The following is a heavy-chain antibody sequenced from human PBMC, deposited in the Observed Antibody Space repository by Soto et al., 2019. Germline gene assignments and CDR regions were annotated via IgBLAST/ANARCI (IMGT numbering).Heavy chain of an antibody. CDR3: ARDNSPYSSGWHNRHFDY. D-gene: IGHD6-19*01. V-gene: IGHV3-30-3*01. Sequence: QVQLVESGGGVVQPGRSLKLSCAASGFTFSSYAMHWVRQAPGKGLEWVAVISYDGSNKYYADSVKGRFTISRDNSKNTLYLQMHSMRAEDTAVYYCARDNSPYSSGWHNRHFDYWGQGTLVTVSS. CDR1: GFTFSSYA. CDR2: ISYDGSNK. J-gene: IGHJ4*02.